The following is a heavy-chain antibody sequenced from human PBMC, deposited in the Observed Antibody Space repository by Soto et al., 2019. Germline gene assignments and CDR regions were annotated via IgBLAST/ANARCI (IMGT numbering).Heavy chain of an antibody. Sequence: PGGSLRLSWAASGFTLSTDAMIWVRQAPGKGLEWVSAISGSGGSTYYADSVKGRFTISRDNSKNTLYLQMNSLRAEDTAVYYCAKDLRSAYWGQGTLVTVSS. CDR2: ISGSGGST. D-gene: IGHD2-15*01. CDR3: AKDLRSAY. J-gene: IGHJ4*02. V-gene: IGHV3-23*01. CDR1: GFTLSTDA.